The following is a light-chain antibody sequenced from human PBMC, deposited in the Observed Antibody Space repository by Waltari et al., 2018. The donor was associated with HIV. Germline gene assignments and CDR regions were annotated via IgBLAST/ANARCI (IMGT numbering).Light chain of an antibody. V-gene: IGKV3-11*01. J-gene: IGKJ2*01. Sequence: EIVLTQSPATLSLSPGERATLSCRASQSISSYLAWYQQKPGQAPRLLIYDASNSATGIPARFSGSGSATDFTLTISSLEPEDFAVYYCQHHSSWPRGTFGQGTKLEIK. CDR2: DAS. CDR1: QSISSY. CDR3: QHHSSWPRGT.